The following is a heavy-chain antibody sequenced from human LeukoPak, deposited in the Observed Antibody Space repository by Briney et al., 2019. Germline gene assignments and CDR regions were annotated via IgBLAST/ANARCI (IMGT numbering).Heavy chain of an antibody. CDR1: GFTVSSNY. Sequence: GGSLRLSCAASGFTVSSNYMSWVRQAPGKGLEWVSVIYSGGSTYYADPVKGRFTIPRHNSKNTLYLQMNSLGAEDTAVYYCARDVNGPYSSWGQGTLVTVSS. V-gene: IGHV3-53*04. J-gene: IGHJ5*02. D-gene: IGHD2-21*01. CDR2: IYSGGST. CDR3: ARDVNGPYSS.